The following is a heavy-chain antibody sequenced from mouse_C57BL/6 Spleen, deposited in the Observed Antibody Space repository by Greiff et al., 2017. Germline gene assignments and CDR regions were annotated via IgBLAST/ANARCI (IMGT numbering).Heavy chain of an antibody. D-gene: IGHD1-1*01. CDR1: GYTFTSYW. CDR3: ANYGSSTRDAMDY. V-gene: IGHV1-59*01. Sequence: QVQLQQPGAELVRPGTSVKLSCKASGYTFTSYWMHWVKQRPGQGLEWIGVIDPSDSYTNYNQKFKGKATLTVATSSSTAYMQLSSLTSEDSAVYYCANYGSSTRDAMDYWGQGTSVTVAS. J-gene: IGHJ4*01. CDR2: IDPSDSYT.